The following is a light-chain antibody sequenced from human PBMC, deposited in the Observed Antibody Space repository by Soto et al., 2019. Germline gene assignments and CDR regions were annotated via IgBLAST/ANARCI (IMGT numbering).Light chain of an antibody. CDR3: QQSYNTPRT. Sequence: DIQMTQSPSSLSASLGDRVTITCRASQSISTYLNWYQQKPGKAPMVLIYAASTLQSGVPSRFSGSGSGTDFTLTISSLQPEDFATYYCQQSYNTPRTFGQGTKVEIK. CDR1: QSISTY. J-gene: IGKJ1*01. CDR2: AAS. V-gene: IGKV1-39*01.